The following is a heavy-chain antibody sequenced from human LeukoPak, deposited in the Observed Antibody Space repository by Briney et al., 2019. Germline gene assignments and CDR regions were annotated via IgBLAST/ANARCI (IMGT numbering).Heavy chain of an antibody. V-gene: IGHV1-2*02. CDR3: ARGPPTIVVVITTGDFDS. J-gene: IGHJ4*02. D-gene: IGHD3-22*01. CDR1: GYTFTGYY. CDR2: INPNSGGT. Sequence: ASVKVSCKASGYTFTGYYIHWVRQAPGQGLEWMGWINPNSGGTNYAQTFQGRVTMTRDTSISTAYMELRRLRSDDRAVYYCARGPPTIVVVITTGDFDSWGQGTLVTVSS.